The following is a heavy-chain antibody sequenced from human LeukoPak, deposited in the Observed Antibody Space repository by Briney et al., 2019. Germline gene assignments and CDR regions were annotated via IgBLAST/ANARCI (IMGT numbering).Heavy chain of an antibody. V-gene: IGHV3-21*01. D-gene: IGHD1-1*01. Sequence: GGSLRLSCAASGFTFSSYNMNWVRQAPGKGLEWVSSISSSTSYIYYADSVKGRFTISRDNAKNSLYLQMYSLRAEDTAVYYCARGGSTAFDYWGQGTLVTVSS. J-gene: IGHJ4*02. CDR1: GFTFSSYN. CDR2: ISSSTSYI. CDR3: ARGGSTAFDY.